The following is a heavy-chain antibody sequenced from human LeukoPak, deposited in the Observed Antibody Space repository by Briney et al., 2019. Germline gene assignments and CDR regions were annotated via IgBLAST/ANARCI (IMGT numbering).Heavy chain of an antibody. Sequence: ASVKVSCKASGYTFTCYFMHWVRQAPGQGLEWMGWINPNSGGTNYAQKFQGRVTMTRDTSISTAYMQLSRLRSDDTAVYYCARERELNSFDYWGQGTLVTVSS. D-gene: IGHD1-26*01. CDR1: GYTFTCYF. CDR3: ARERELNSFDY. J-gene: IGHJ4*02. CDR2: INPNSGGT. V-gene: IGHV1-2*02.